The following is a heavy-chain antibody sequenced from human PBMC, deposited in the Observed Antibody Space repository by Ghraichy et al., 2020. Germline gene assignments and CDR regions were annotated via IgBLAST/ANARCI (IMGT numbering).Heavy chain of an antibody. V-gene: IGHV4-34*01. CDR1: GGSFSGYY. CDR2: INHSGST. Sequence: GSLRLSCAVYGGSFSGYYWSWIRQPPGKGLEWIGEINHSGSTNYNPSLKSRVTISVDTSKNQFSLKLSSVTAADTAVYYCARGRYCSGGSCYSSRLGYWGQGTLVTVSS. J-gene: IGHJ4*02. CDR3: ARGRYCSGGSCYSSRLGY. D-gene: IGHD2-15*01.